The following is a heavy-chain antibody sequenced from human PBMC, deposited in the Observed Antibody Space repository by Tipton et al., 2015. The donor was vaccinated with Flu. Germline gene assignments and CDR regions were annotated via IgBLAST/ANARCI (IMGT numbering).Heavy chain of an antibody. D-gene: IGHD6-13*01. Sequence: TLSLTCTVSGGSISSSSYYWGWIRQPPGKGLEWIGSIYYSGSTYYNPSLKSRVTISVDTSKNQFSLKLSSVTAADTAVYYCAREGGVKYSSSWYYYMDVWGKGTTVTVSS. J-gene: IGHJ6*03. CDR1: GGSISSSSYY. V-gene: IGHV4-39*07. CDR2: IYYSGST. CDR3: AREGGVKYSSSWYYYMDV.